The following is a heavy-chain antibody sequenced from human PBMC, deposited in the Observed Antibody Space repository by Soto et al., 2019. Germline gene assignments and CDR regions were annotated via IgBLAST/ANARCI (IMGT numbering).Heavy chain of an antibody. CDR3: ARKAGSGSGSSPNYHDRGNFQYDWLDL. CDR2: IKPDSGDI. J-gene: IGHJ5*02. Sequence: QVQLEQSGAEVKKPGASVKVSCKASGYTFIGHFIHWVRQAPGQGLEWLGWIKPDSGDINYAQEFQGRVTMTRDTSINTAFMELTTLRSDDTAVYYCARKAGSGSGSSPNYHDRGNFQYDWLDLWGQGTLVTVSS. V-gene: IGHV1-2*02. D-gene: IGHD3-10*01. CDR1: GYTFIGHF.